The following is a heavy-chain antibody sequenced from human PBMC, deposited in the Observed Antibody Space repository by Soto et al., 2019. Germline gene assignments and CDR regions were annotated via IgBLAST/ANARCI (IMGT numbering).Heavy chain of an antibody. CDR1: GFSFSSYA. V-gene: IGHV3-23*01. J-gene: IGHJ4*02. CDR2: IRGRGGTT. Sequence: EVQLLESGGGLVQPGGSLRLSCAASGFSFSSYAMGWVRQAPGKGLEGVSGIRGRGGTTYYADSVKARFPISRDNAKHTLYLQMDSLRAEDTSIYYCAKVIVEWELLRAFDSWGQGTLVTVSS. D-gene: IGHD1-26*01. CDR3: AKVIVEWELLRAFDS.